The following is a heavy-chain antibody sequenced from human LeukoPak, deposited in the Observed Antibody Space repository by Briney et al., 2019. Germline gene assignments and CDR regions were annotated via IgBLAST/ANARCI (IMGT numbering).Heavy chain of an antibody. CDR2: INPNSGGT. J-gene: IGHJ5*02. D-gene: IGHD2-2*01. Sequence: ASVKVSCKASGYTFTGYYMHWVRQAPGQGLEWMGWINPNSGGTSYAQKFQGRVTMTRDMSTSTVYMELSSLRSEDTAVYYCARGRGYCSSTSCFNWFDPWGQGTLVTVSS. CDR3: ARGRGYCSSTSCFNWFDP. CDR1: GYTFTGYY. V-gene: IGHV1-2*02.